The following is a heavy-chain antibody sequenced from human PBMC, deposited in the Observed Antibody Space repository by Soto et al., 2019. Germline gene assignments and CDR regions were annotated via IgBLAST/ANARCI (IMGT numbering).Heavy chain of an antibody. D-gene: IGHD6-6*01. V-gene: IGHV3-74*01. CDR2: INTDGSNT. CDR1: GFTFSTYW. Sequence: GGSLRLSCAASGFTFSTYWMHWVRQAPGKGLEWVSRINTDGSNTNYADSVKGRFTISRDNAKNTLYLQINILRDEDTAVYSCARTTYSSASLLWGQGTQVTVSS. CDR3: ARTTYSSASLL. J-gene: IGHJ4*02.